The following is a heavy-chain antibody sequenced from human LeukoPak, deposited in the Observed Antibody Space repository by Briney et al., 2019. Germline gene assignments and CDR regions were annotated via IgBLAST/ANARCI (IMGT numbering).Heavy chain of an antibody. V-gene: IGHV1-2*02. CDR3: AAGGYYSFLVS. J-gene: IGHJ5*02. D-gene: IGHD3-10*01. Sequence: ASMKVSCKASGYTFTSYGISWVRQAPGQGLEWMGWISPDSGDTNFAQKFQGRVTMTRDTSIRTVYMELSRLTSDDTAIYYCAAGGYYSFLVSWGPGTLVSVSS. CDR2: ISPDSGDT. CDR1: GYTFTSYG.